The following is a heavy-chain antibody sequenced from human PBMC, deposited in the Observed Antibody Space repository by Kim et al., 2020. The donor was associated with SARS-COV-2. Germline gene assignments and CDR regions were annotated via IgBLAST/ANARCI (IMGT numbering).Heavy chain of an antibody. CDR1: GGSVSSGSYY. CDR2: IYYSGST. D-gene: IGHD5-18*01. V-gene: IGHV4-61*01. CDR3: ARDSVDTAMDRYWYFDL. J-gene: IGHJ2*01. Sequence: SETLSLTCTVSGGSVSSGSYYWSWIRQPPGKGLEWIGYIYYSGSTNYNPSLKSRVTISVDTSKNQFSLKLSSVTAADTAVYYCARDSVDTAMDRYWYFDLWGRGTLVTVSS.